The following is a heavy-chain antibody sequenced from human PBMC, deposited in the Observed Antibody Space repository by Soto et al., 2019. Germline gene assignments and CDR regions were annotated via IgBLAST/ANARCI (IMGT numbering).Heavy chain of an antibody. CDR3: ARRWYSSSSPYYYYYMDV. D-gene: IGHD6-6*01. J-gene: IGHJ6*03. Sequence: TSETLSLTCAVYGGSFSGYYWSWIRQPPGKGLEWIGEINHSGSTNYNPSLKSRVTISVDTSKNQFSLKLSSVTAADTAVYYCARRWYSSSSPYYYYYMDVWGKGTTVTVSS. CDR1: GGSFSGYY. V-gene: IGHV4-34*01. CDR2: INHSGST.